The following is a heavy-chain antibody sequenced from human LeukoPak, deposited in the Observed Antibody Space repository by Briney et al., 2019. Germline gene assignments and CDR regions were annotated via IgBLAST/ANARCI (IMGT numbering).Heavy chain of an antibody. CDR1: GGPISSRSYY. V-gene: IGHV4-39*01. J-gene: IGHJ3*02. CDR2: IPYIGNT. CDR3: ARLDCSSTDCYTLGDAFDI. Sequence: PSETLSLTCTVSGGPISSRSYYWGWIRQPPGKGLEWIGSIPYIGNTYYNPSLKSRVAISVDTSKNQFSLKLSSVTAADMAVYYCARLDCSSTDCYTLGDAFDIWGQGTMVTVSS. D-gene: IGHD2-2*02.